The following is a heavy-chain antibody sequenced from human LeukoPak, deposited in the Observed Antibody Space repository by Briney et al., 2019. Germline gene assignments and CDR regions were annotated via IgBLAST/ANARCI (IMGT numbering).Heavy chain of an antibody. CDR2: IKSKTDGGTT. CDR1: GFTFSNTW. Sequence: GGSLRLSCAASGFTFSNTWMSWVRQAPGKGLEWVGRIKSKTDGGTTDYAAPVKGRFIISRDDSKNTLYLQMNSLRAEDTAVYYCAKAGIAVPATPEYCGQGTQVTVSS. CDR3: AKAGIAVPATPEY. V-gene: IGHV3-15*01. J-gene: IGHJ4*02. D-gene: IGHD6-19*01.